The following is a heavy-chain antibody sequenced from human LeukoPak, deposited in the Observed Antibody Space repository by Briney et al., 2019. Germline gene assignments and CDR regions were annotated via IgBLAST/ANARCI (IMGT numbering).Heavy chain of an antibody. CDR2: SSAYNGNT. D-gene: IGHD3-22*01. CDR1: GYTFTSYG. J-gene: IGHJ4*02. V-gene: IGHV1-18*01. CDR3: ARDLRGLGYDSSGYHY. Sequence: ASVKVSCKASGYTFTSYGISWVRQAPGQGLEWMGWSSAYNGNTNYAQKLQGRVTMTTDTSTSTAYMELRGLRSDDTAVYYCARDLRGLGYDSSGYHYWGQGTLVTVSS.